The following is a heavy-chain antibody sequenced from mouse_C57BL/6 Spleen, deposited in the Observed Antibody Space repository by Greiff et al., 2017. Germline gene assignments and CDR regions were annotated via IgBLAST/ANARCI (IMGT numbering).Heavy chain of an antibody. J-gene: IGHJ1*03. D-gene: IGHD1-1*01. CDR2: IWRGGST. CDR1: GFSLTSYG. V-gene: IGHV2-5*01. Sequence: VKLQQSGPGLVQPSQSLSITCTVSGFSLTSYGVHWVRQSPGKGLEWLGVIWRGGSTDYNAAFMSRLSITKDNSKSQVFFKMNSLQADDTAIYYCAKPYYYGSSYWYFDVWGTGTTVTVSS. CDR3: AKPYYYGSSYWYFDV.